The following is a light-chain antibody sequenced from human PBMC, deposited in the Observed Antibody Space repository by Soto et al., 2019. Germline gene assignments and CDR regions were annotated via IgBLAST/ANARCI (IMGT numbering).Light chain of an antibody. V-gene: IGKV1-39*01. J-gene: IGKJ2*01. CDR2: AAS. CDR1: QTFGNY. Sequence: DIQMTQSPSSLSASVGDRVTITCRASQTFGNYLNWYQQKPGKAPKVLIYAASSLQSGVPSRFSGSESGTDFTLTISSLQPEDFATYYCQQSYSTPYTFGQGTKLEIK. CDR3: QQSYSTPYT.